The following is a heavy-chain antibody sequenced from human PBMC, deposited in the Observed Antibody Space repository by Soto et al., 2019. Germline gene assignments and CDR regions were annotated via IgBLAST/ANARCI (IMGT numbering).Heavy chain of an antibody. CDR2: IDLDIGDT. Sequence: QVQMVQSGAEVKKPGASVKVSCTASGNTFTGHHMHWVRQAPGQGLEWMGLIDLDIGDTKYAQKFQGRVTSTSDTSITTAYMELRGLRSDDTAVYYCALEPTGTAGFDYWGQGTLGTVSS. V-gene: IGHV1-2*02. CDR1: GNTFTGHH. CDR3: ALEPTGTAGFDY. J-gene: IGHJ4*02. D-gene: IGHD2-21*02.